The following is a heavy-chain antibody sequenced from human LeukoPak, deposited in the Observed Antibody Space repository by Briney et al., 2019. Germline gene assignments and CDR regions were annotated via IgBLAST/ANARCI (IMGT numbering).Heavy chain of an antibody. CDR2: INHSGST. CDR1: GGSFSGYY. V-gene: IGHV4-34*01. D-gene: IGHD2-2*01. CDR3: ARSRRETYCSSTSCAKYYFDY. Sequence: KPSETLSLTCAVYGGSFSGYYWSWIRQPPGKGLEWIGEINHSGSTNYNPSLRSRVTISVDPSKNQFYLKLSSVTAADTAVYYCARSRRETYCSSTSCAKYYFDYRGQGTLVTVSS. J-gene: IGHJ4*02.